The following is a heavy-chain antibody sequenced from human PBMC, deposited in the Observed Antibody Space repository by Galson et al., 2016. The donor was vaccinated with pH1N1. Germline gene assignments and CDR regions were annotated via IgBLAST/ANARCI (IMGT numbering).Heavy chain of an antibody. J-gene: IGHJ3*02. CDR2: IYYSGST. D-gene: IGHD5-18*01. CDR3: ARDREYNYGYYDHAFDI. V-gene: IGHV4-59*01. Sequence: EWIGYIYYSGSTNYNPPLKSRVTISVDTSKNQFSLKLSSVTAADTAVYYCARDREYNYGYYDHAFDIWGQGTMVTVSS.